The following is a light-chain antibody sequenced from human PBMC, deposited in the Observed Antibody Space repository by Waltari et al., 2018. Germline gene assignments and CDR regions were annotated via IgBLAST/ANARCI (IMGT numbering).Light chain of an antibody. CDR3: QQYNNWPPWT. CDR2: GAS. CDR1: QSVGSN. V-gene: IGKV3-15*01. J-gene: IGKJ1*01. Sequence: ETVMTQSPATLSVSPGETATLSCRPSQSVGSNLAWYQQKPGQAPRLLIYGASTRATGIPAKFSGSGSGTEFTLTISSLQSEDFAVYYCQQYNNWPPWTFGQGTKVEI.